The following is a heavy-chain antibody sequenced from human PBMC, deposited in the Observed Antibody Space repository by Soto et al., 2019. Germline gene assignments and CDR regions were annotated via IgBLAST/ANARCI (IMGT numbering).Heavy chain of an antibody. CDR2: IYYSGST. CDR1: GGSISSYY. Sequence: ETLSLTCTVSGGSISSYYWSWIRQPPGKGLEWIGYIYYSGSTNYNPSLKSRVTISVDTSKNQFSLKLSSVTAADTAVYYRARAYGDYVFDYWGQGTLVTVSS. D-gene: IGHD4-17*01. V-gene: IGHV4-59*01. CDR3: ARAYGDYVFDY. J-gene: IGHJ4*02.